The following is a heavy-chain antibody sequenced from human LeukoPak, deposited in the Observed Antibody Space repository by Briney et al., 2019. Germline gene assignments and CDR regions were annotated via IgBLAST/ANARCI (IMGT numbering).Heavy chain of an antibody. V-gene: IGHV1-3*04. CDR3: VRGGYSYGFDY. CDR2: VNTGNDNT. D-gene: IGHD5-18*01. Sequence: GASVTVSCKASGYTFTRYTIHWVRQAPGQRLEWMGWVNTGNDNTKCSEKFQGRVTMTRDTSASTVFMEMSSLTFEDTAVYHCVRGGYSYGFDYWGQGTPVTVSS. CDR1: GYTFTRYT. J-gene: IGHJ4*02.